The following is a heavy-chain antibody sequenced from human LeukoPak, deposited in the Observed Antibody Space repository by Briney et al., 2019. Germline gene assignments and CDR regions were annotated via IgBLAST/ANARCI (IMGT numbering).Heavy chain of an antibody. Sequence: PSETLSLTCTVSGGSISSYYWSWIRQPPGKGLEWIGYIYYSGSTNYNPSLKSRVTISVDTSKNQFSLKLSSVTAADTAVCYCARVGQNYYGSGSYIWGQGTMVTVSS. J-gene: IGHJ3*02. V-gene: IGHV4-59*01. CDR2: IYYSGST. D-gene: IGHD3-10*01. CDR3: ARVGQNYYGSGSYI. CDR1: GGSISSYY.